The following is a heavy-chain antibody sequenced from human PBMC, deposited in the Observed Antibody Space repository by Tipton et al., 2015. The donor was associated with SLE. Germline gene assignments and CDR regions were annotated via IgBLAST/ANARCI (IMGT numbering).Heavy chain of an antibody. Sequence: TLSLTCAVYGESFSGYYWSWIRQPPGKGLEWIGEINHSGSTNYNPSLKSRVTISVDTSKNQFSLKLTSVTAADAAVYYCARAGSIYGADAFDIWGHGTLVSVSS. CDR1: GESFSGYY. D-gene: IGHD3-3*02. CDR3: ARAGSIYGADAFDI. V-gene: IGHV4-34*01. CDR2: INHSGST. J-gene: IGHJ3*02.